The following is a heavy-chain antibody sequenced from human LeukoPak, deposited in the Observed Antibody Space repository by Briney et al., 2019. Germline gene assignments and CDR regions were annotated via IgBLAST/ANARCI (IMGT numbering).Heavy chain of an antibody. V-gene: IGHV1-18*01. CDR3: ARAVGMATYYYYYYMDV. CDR2: ISAYNGNT. D-gene: IGHD5-24*01. CDR1: GYTFTSYG. J-gene: IGHJ6*03. Sequence: ASVKVSCKASGYTFTSYGISWVRQAPGQGLEWMGWISAYNGNTNYAQKLQGRVTMTRNTSISTAYMELSSLRSEDTAVYYCARAVGMATYYYYYYMDVWGKGTTVTISS.